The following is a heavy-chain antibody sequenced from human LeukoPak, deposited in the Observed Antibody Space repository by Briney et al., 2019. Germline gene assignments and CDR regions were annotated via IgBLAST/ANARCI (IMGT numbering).Heavy chain of an antibody. CDR3: ARDPYRFAFDI. CDR2: ISWNSGSI. D-gene: IGHD1-26*01. J-gene: IGHJ3*02. CDR1: GFTFDDYA. V-gene: IGHV3-9*01. Sequence: PGGSLRLSCAASGFTFDDYAMHWVRQAPGKSLEWVSGISWNSGSIGYADSVKGRFTISRDNAKNSLYLQMNSLRAEDTAVYYCARDPYRFAFDIWGQGTVVLVSS.